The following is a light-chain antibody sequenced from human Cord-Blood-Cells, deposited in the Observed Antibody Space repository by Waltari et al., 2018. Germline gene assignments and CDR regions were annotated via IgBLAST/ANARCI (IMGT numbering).Light chain of an antibody. CDR3: AAWDDSLNGRV. Sequence: QSVLTQPPSASGTPGQRVTISCSGSSSNIGSNTVNWYQQLPGTAPKLLIYSNNRRPSGGPDRFSGSKSCTSASLAISGLQSEDEADYYCAAWDDSLNGRVFGGGTKLTFL. CDR2: SNN. V-gene: IGLV1-44*01. J-gene: IGLJ3*02. CDR1: SSNIGSNT.